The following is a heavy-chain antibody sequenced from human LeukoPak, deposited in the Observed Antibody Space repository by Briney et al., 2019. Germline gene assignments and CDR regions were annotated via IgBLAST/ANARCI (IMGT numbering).Heavy chain of an antibody. J-gene: IGHJ4*02. CDR2: IYYSGST. CDR3: ARCVWNDYTDFDY. Sequence: SQTLSLTWTVSGGSIISDYQWTWIRQHPGKGLEWIGYIYYSGSTNYNPSLKSRVTISVDTSTNQFSLKLSSVTAADMAVYYCARCVWNDYTDFDYWGQGALVTVSS. V-gene: IGHV4-31*02. D-gene: IGHD3-3*01. CDR1: GGSIISDYQ.